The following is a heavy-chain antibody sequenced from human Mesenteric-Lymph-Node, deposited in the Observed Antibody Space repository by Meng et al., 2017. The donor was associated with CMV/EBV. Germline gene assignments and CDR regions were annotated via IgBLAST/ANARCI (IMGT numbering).Heavy chain of an antibody. V-gene: IGHV1-2*04. CDR2: INPNSGVI. CDR3: AREYSSSWFDY. J-gene: IGHJ4*02. D-gene: IGHD6-13*01. Sequence: SCKTSGYTFTAHYMHWVRQDPGQGLEWMGWINPNSGVINYAQKFQGWVTMTRDTSISTVYVELSRLRSDDTAVYYCAREYSSSWFDYWGQGTLVTVSS. CDR1: GYTFTAHY.